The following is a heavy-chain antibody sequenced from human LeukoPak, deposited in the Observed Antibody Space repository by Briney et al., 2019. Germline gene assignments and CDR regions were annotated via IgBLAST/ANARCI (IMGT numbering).Heavy chain of an antibody. V-gene: IGHV3-48*03. CDR2: ISGSGIK. J-gene: IGHJ3*02. Sequence: PGGSLRLSCAASRSTFSSYEMNWVRQAPGKGLEWVSYISGSGIKHYADSVKGRFTISRDNAKNSLYLQMNSLRVEDTAVYYCAREDTGVAFDIWGQGTTVTV. D-gene: IGHD2-8*01. CDR1: RSTFSSYE. CDR3: AREDTGVAFDI.